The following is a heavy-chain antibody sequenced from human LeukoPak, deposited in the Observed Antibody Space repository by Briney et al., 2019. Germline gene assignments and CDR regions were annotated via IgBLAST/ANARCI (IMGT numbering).Heavy chain of an antibody. CDR2: ISYDGSNK. V-gene: IGHV3-30*04. Sequence: PGRSLRLSCAASGFTFSSYAMHWVRQAPGKGLEWVAVISYDGSNKYYADSVKGRFTISRDNSKNTLYLQMNSLRAEDTAVYYCARSRGSSGSYPFDYWGQGTLVTVSS. D-gene: IGHD1-26*01. CDR1: GFTFSSYA. J-gene: IGHJ4*02. CDR3: ARSRGSSGSYPFDY.